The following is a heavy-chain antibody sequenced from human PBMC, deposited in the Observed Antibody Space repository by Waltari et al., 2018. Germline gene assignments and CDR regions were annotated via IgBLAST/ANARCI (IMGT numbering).Heavy chain of an antibody. CDR1: GGSISSGSYY. Sequence: QVQLQESGPGLVKPSQTLSLTCTVSGGSISSGSYYWSWIRQPAGKGLEWIGYIYTSGSTNYNPSLKSRVTISVDTSKNQFSLKLSSVTAADTAVYYCARYRPDYSGYDGWGQGTLVTVSS. V-gene: IGHV4-61*09. D-gene: IGHD5-12*01. J-gene: IGHJ4*02. CDR3: ARYRPDYSGYDG. CDR2: IYTSGST.